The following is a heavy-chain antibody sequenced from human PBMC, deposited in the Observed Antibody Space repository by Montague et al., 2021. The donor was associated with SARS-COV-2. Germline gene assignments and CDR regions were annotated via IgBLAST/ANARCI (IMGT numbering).Heavy chain of an antibody. CDR3: AKVAGSHDTFDI. CDR2: IYHSGTT. D-gene: IGHD6-19*01. J-gene: IGHJ3*02. CDR1: GYSISTGYY. V-gene: IGHV4-38-2*02. Sequence: SETLSLTCTVSGYSISTGYYWGWIRQPPGKGLEWIGTIYHSGTTYFNPSRKSRVTISVDTSKNQFSLNLSFVTAADTAVYYCAKVAGSHDTFDIWGRGTMVTVSS.